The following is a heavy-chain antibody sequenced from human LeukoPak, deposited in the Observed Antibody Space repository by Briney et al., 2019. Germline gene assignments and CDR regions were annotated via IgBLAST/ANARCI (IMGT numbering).Heavy chain of an antibody. V-gene: IGHV6-1*01. CDR2: TYYRSKWYN. Sequence: SQTLSLTCAISGDSVSSNNAAWNWIRQSPSRGLEWLGRTYYRSKWYNDYEVSVKSRITINPDTSKNQFSLQLNSVTPEDTAVYYCARAQWLRGVHYFDYWGQGTLVTVSS. D-gene: IGHD5-12*01. CDR3: ARAQWLRGVHYFDY. CDR1: GDSVSSNNAA. J-gene: IGHJ4*02.